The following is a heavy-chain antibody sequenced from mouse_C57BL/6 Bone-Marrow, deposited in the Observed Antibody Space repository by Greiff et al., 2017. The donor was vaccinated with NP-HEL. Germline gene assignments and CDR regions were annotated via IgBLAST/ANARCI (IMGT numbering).Heavy chain of an antibody. V-gene: IGHV1-42*01. D-gene: IGHD1-2*01. J-gene: IGHJ2*01. CDR1: GYSFTGYY. CDR3: ARIHYYDYFDY. CDR2: INPSTGGT. Sequence: VHVKQSGPELVKPGASVKISCKASGYSFTGYYMNWVKQSPEKSLEWIGEINPSTGGTTYNQKFKAKATLTVDKSSSTAYMQLKSLTSEDSAVYYCARIHYYDYFDYWGQGTTLTVSS.